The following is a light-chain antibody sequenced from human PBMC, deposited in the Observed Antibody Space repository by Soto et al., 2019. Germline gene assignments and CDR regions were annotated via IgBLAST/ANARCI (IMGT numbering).Light chain of an antibody. CDR1: SSDIGGYSY. J-gene: IGLJ2*01. CDR3: SSYAGNMNLI. Sequence: QSALTQPPSASGSPGQSVTFSCTGTSSDIGGYSYVSWYQQHPGKAPRLLIYEVNKRPSGVPDRFSGSKSVNAASLTVSGLQAEDDADYYCSSYAGNMNLIFGGGTKLTVL. CDR2: EVN. V-gene: IGLV2-8*01.